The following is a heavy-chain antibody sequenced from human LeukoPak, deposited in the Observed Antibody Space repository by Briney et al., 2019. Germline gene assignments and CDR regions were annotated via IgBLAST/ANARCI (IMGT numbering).Heavy chain of an antibody. J-gene: IGHJ2*01. Sequence: GGSLRLSCAASGFIVSQNYMSWVRQAPGKGLEWVSVIFRGDDTNYVDSVKGRFTISRDNSKNTLYLQMNSLRAEDTAVFYCARRWYFDLWGRGTLVTVSS. CDR1: GFIVSQNY. CDR3: ARRWYFDL. CDR2: IFRGDDT. V-gene: IGHV3-66*01.